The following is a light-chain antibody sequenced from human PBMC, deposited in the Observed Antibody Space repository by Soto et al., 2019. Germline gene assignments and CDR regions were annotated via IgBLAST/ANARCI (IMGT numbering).Light chain of an antibody. J-gene: IGLJ1*01. CDR2: EVS. CDR1: SSDVSAYDY. V-gene: IGLV2-14*01. Sequence: QSALTQPRSVSGSPGQSVTISCTGTSSDVSAYDYVSWYQHRPGKPPKLMIYEVSNRPSGVSNRFSGSKSGNTASLTISGLQAEDEADYYCSSYTSSSTLVVFGTGTKLTVL. CDR3: SSYTSSSTLVV.